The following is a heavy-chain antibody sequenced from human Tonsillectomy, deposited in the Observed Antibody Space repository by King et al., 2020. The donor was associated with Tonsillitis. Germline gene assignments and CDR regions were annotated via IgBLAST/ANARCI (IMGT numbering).Heavy chain of an antibody. J-gene: IGHJ4*02. Sequence: QLVQSGAEVKQPGASVKISCKASGYTFTKYYIHWVRQAPGQGLEWMGMINPNGASTNYAQNFQGRVTMTRDTSTSTVYMELSSPRSEDTAVYYCARVHCANGVCYLFDYWGQGTLVPVSS. CDR1: GYTFTKYY. D-gene: IGHD2-8*01. CDR3: ARVHCANGVCYLFDY. V-gene: IGHV1-46*03. CDR2: INPNGAST.